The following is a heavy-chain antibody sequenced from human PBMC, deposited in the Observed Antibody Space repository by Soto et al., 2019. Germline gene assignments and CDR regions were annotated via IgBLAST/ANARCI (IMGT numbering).Heavy chain of an antibody. Sequence: ASVKVSCKASGYTFTSYYMHWVRQAPGQGLEWMGIINPSGGSTSYAQKFQGRVTMTRDTSTSTVYMELSSLRSEDTAVYYCAREYSSGWYRYGMDVWGQGTTVTVSS. CDR3: AREYSSGWYRYGMDV. CDR2: INPSGGST. J-gene: IGHJ6*02. D-gene: IGHD6-19*01. V-gene: IGHV1-46*01. CDR1: GYTFTSYY.